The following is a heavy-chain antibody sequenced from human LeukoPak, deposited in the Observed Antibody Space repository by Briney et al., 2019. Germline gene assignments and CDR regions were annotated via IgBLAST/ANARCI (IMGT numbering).Heavy chain of an antibody. Sequence: GGSLRLSCAASGFTFSSYAMHWVRQAPGKGLEGVAVISYDGSNKYYADSVKGGFTISRDNSKNTLYLQMNSLRAEDTAVYYCARDRSVSGWTRPVNWFDPWGQGTLVTVSS. V-gene: IGHV3-30-3*01. CDR2: ISYDGSNK. D-gene: IGHD6-19*01. CDR1: GFTFSSYA. J-gene: IGHJ5*02. CDR3: ARDRSVSGWTRPVNWFDP.